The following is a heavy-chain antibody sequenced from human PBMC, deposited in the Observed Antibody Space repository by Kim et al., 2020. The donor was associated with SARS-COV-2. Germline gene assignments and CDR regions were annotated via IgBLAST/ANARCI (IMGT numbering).Heavy chain of an antibody. D-gene: IGHD3-9*01. Sequence: SQTLSLTCAISGDSVSSNSAAWNWIRQSPSRGLEWLGRTYYRSKWYNDYAVSVKSRITINPDTSKNQFSLQLNSVTPEDTAVYYCARDPATYDILTGYYYYGMDVWGQGTTVTVSS. CDR1: GDSVSSNSAA. V-gene: IGHV6-1*01. CDR3: ARDPATYDILTGYYYYGMDV. CDR2: TYYRSKWYN. J-gene: IGHJ6*02.